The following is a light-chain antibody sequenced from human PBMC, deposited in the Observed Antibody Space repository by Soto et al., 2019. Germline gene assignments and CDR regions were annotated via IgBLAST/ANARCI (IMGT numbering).Light chain of an antibody. J-gene: IGKJ2*01. CDR1: QTIGNIF. V-gene: IGKV3-20*01. CDR2: GAS. CDR3: HQYSSAPYT. Sequence: EIVLTQSPGTLSLSPGETATLSCRASQTIGNIFLFWYQQKPGQAPRLLIYGASSRATGIPDRFSGSGSGTDFTLTINRLEPEDFAVYNCHQYSSAPYTFGQGTNLEIK.